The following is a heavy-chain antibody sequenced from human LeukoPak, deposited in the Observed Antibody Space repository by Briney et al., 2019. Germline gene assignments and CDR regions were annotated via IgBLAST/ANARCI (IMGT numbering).Heavy chain of an antibody. CDR1: GFTFSSYE. Sequence: GSLRLSCAASGFTFSSYEMNWVRQAPGKGLEWVSYISSSGSTIYYADSVKGRFTISRDNSKNTLYLQMNSLRAEDTAVYYCAKYRVGMVIVASENWFDPWGQGTLVTVSS. D-gene: IGHD5-12*01. CDR3: AKYRVGMVIVASENWFDP. CDR2: ISSSGSTI. V-gene: IGHV3-48*03. J-gene: IGHJ5*02.